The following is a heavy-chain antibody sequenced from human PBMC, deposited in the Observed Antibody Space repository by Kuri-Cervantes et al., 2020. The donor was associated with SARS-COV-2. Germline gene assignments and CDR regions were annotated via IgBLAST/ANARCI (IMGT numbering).Heavy chain of an antibody. CDR3: ARPYCSITTCYDGNFDS. J-gene: IGHJ4*02. D-gene: IGHD2-2*01. CDR2: INPNSGGT. V-gene: IGHV1-2*02. Sequence: ASVKVSCKASGYTFTGYYMHWVRQAPGQGLEWMGWINPNSGGTNYAQKFQGRVTMTRDTSISTAYMELSRLRTDDTAVYYCARPYCSITTCYDGNFDSWGQGTRVTVSS. CDR1: GYTFTGYY.